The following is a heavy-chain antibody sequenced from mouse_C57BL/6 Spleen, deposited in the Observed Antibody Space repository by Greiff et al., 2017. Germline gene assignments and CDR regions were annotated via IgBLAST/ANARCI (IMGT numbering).Heavy chain of an antibody. CDR3: ARDKTTDWYFDV. J-gene: IGHJ1*03. CDR1: GFTFSDYY. Sequence: EVQRVESEGGLVQPGSSMKLSCTASGFTFSDYYMAWVRQVPEKGLEWVANINYDGSSTYYLDSLKSRFIISRDNAKNILYLQMSSLKSEDTATYYCARDKTTDWYFDVWGTGTTVTVSS. V-gene: IGHV5-16*01. D-gene: IGHD1-1*01. CDR2: INYDGSST.